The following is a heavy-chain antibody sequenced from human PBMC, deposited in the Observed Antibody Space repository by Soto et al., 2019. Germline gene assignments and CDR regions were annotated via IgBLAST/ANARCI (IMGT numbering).Heavy chain of an antibody. D-gene: IGHD3-3*01. CDR1: GFTFSSYA. J-gene: IGHJ3*02. CDR2: ISSNGGST. Sequence: GGSLRLSCAASGFTFSSYAMHWVRQAPGKGLEYVSAISSNGGSTYYANSVKGRFTISRDNSKNTLYLQMGSLRAEDMAVYYCASSYDFWSGPDIWGQGTMVTV. V-gene: IGHV3-64*01. CDR3: ASSYDFWSGPDI.